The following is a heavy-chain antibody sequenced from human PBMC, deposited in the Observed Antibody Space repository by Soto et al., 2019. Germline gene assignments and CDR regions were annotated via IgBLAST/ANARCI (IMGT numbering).Heavy chain of an antibody. J-gene: IGHJ4*02. D-gene: IGHD5-12*01. CDR2: IKSKTDGGTT. CDR3: CIASGYSGYDALY. V-gene: IGHV3-15*01. CDR1: GFTFSNAW. Sequence: GGSLRLSCAASGFTFSNAWMSWVRQAPGKGLEWVGRIKSKTDGGTTDYAAPVKGRFTISRDDSKNTLYLQMNSLKTEDTAVYYCCIASGYSGYDALYWGQGTLVTVSS.